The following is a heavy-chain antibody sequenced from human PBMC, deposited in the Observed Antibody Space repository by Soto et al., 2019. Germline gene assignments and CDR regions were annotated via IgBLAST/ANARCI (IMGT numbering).Heavy chain of an antibody. CDR1: GFTFSSYA. V-gene: IGHV3-30-3*01. D-gene: IGHD6-13*01. CDR2: ISYDGSNK. J-gene: IGHJ6*02. CDR3: ARGIAAAGTLSGMYV. Sequence: GSLRLSCAASGFTFSSYAMHWVRQAPGKGLEWVAVISYDGSNKYYADSVKGRFTISRDNSKNTLYLQMNSLRAEDTAVYYCARGIAAAGTLSGMYVCGQGNTVPVSS.